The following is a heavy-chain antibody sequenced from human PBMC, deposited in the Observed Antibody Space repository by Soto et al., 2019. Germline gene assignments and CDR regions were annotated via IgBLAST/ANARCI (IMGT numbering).Heavy chain of an antibody. V-gene: IGHV4-34*01. CDR2: INHSGST. CDR1: GGSFSGYY. D-gene: IGHD3-10*01. J-gene: IGHJ6*02. CDR3: AGRLLWFGDLLVYYYGMDV. Sequence: SETLSLTCAVYGGSFSGYYWSWIRQPPGKGLEWIGEINHSGSTNYNPSLKSRVTISVDTSKNQCSLKLSSVTAADTAVYYCAGRLLWFGDLLVYYYGMDVWGQGTTVTVSS.